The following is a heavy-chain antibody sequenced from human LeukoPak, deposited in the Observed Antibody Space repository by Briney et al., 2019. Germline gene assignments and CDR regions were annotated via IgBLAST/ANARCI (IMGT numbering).Heavy chain of an antibody. J-gene: IGHJ4*02. Sequence: APGEGFFQASGYPFTRYAINWLRPAPGQGLEWMGWINMYTANPAYAQGFTERFVFSLDTSVTTAYLQISNLKTEDTAVYYCARHDNDDDFDYWGQGTLVTVSS. D-gene: IGHD3-16*01. CDR3: ARHDNDDDFDY. CDR1: GYPFTRYA. CDR2: INMYTANP. V-gene: IGHV7-4-1*02.